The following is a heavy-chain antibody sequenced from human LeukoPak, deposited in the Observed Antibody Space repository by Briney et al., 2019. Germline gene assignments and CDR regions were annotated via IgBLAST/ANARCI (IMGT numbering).Heavy chain of an antibody. V-gene: IGHV6-1*01. CDR3: TRDLATDPDAFDI. D-gene: IGHD1-1*01. J-gene: IGHJ3*02. Sequence: SETLSLTCTISGDSVSSNSAAWSWIRQSPSRGLEWLGRTYYRSKWYNDYAVSVKSRITFNADTSENQFSLHLNSVTPEDTAVYYCTRDLATDPDAFDIWGQGTMVTVSS. CDR2: TYYRSKWYN. CDR1: GDSVSSNSAA.